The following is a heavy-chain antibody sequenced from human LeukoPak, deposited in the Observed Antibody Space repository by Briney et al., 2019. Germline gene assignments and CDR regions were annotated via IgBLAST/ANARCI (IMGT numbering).Heavy chain of an antibody. CDR3: GYTNNFYH. CDR2: ITTDSSYI. D-gene: IGHD3-16*02. CDR1: GFTFNIYD. J-gene: IGHJ4*02. V-gene: IGHV3-21*06. Sequence: GGSLRLSCAASGFTFNIYDMNWVRQAPGKGLEWVSSITTDSSYIYYADSVRGRFTISRDNAKSSLFLQMNSVRAEDTAVYYCGYTNNFYHWGQGTLVVVSS.